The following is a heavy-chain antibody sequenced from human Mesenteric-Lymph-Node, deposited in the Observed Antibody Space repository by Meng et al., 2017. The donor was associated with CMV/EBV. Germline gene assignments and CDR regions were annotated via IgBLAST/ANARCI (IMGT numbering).Heavy chain of an antibody. CDR1: GFPFSDYN. Sequence: GESLKISCEASGFPFSDYNMVWIRQTPGKGLEWVSSISSSGIYIYYSDSVGGRFSFSRDNAKNSLYLQMNSLRAEDTAVYYCARDLPGQQLVFGYYYYYGMDVWGQGTTVTVSS. V-gene: IGHV3-21*04. CDR2: ISSSGIYI. D-gene: IGHD6-13*01. CDR3: ARDLPGQQLVFGYYYYYGMDV. J-gene: IGHJ6*02.